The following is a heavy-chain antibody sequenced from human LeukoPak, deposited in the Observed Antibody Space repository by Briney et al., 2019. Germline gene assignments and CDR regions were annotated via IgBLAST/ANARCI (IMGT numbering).Heavy chain of an antibody. V-gene: IGHV3-53*01. CDR2: ICSGGST. Sequence: GGSLRLSCAASGFTVSSNYMSWVRQAPGKGLEWVSVICSGGSTYYADSVQGRFTISRDNSKNTLYLQMNSLRAEDTAVYYCARDRLYSSSSEDYWGQGILVTVSS. CDR3: ARDRLYSSSSEDY. D-gene: IGHD6-6*01. CDR1: GFTVSSNY. J-gene: IGHJ4*02.